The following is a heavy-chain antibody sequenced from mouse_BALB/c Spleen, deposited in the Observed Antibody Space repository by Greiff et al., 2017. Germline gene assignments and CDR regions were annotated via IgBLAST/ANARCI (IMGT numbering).Heavy chain of an antibody. CDR1: GYSITSCYY. CDR3: AREKGNSSGYDY. Sequence: EVLLQQSGPGLVKPSQSLSLTCSVTGYSITSCYYWNWIRQFPGNKLEWMGYISYDGSNNYNPSLKNRISITRDTSKNQFFLKLNSVTTEDTATYDCAREKGNSSGYDYWGQGTTLTVSS. J-gene: IGHJ2*01. D-gene: IGHD3-1*01. CDR2: ISYDGSN. V-gene: IGHV3-6*02.